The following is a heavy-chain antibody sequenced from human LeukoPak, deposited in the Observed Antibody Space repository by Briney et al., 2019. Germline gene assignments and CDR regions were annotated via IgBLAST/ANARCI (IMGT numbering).Heavy chain of an antibody. CDR1: GGSFSDTGYY. J-gene: IGHJ4*02. Sequence: SETLSLTCTVSGGSFSDTGYYWAWIRQPPGKGLEWIGSIYYSGNTFYNPSLKSRVTTSVDTSKNQFSLKLSSATAADTAVYYCARWLAAAGTYYFDYWGQGTVVTVSS. V-gene: IGHV4-39*01. CDR3: ARWLAAAGTYYFDY. CDR2: IYYSGNT. D-gene: IGHD6-13*01.